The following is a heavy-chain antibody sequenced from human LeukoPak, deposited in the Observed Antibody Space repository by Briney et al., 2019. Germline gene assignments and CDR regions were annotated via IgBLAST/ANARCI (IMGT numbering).Heavy chain of an antibody. V-gene: IGHV1-46*01. CDR1: GCTFTSYY. D-gene: IGHD6-19*01. CDR3: ARDKPFGSGWEPFDY. J-gene: IGHJ4*02. CDR2: INPSGGST. Sequence: ASVKVSCKASGCTFTSYYMHWVRQAPGQGLEWMGIINPSGGSTSYAQKFQGRVTMTRDMSTSTVYMELSSLRSEDTAVYYCARDKPFGSGWEPFDYWGQGILVTVSS.